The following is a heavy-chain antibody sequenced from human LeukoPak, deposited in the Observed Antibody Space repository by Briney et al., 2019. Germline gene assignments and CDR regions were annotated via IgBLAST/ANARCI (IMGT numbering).Heavy chain of an antibody. V-gene: IGHV3-7*01. CDR3: ARRYYDFWSGYSYYFDY. CDR1: GFTFSTYS. CDR2: IKKDGSEK. D-gene: IGHD3-3*01. J-gene: IGHJ4*02. Sequence: GGSLRLSCAASGFTFSTYSINWVRQAPGKGLEWVANIKKDGSEKYYVDSVKGRFTISRDNAKNSLYLQMNSLRAEDTAVYYCARRYYDFWSGYSYYFDYWGQGTLVTVSS.